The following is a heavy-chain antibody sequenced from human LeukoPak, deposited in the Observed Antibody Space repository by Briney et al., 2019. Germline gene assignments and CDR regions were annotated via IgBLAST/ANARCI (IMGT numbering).Heavy chain of an antibody. Sequence: GGSLRLSCAASGFTFSSYPMSWIRQAPGKGPEWVSCILDSGVSTYYADSVKGRFTISRDNSKNTLYLQMNSLRAEDTAVYYCANTVAGTFDYWGQGTLVTVSS. J-gene: IGHJ4*02. CDR1: GFTFSSYP. D-gene: IGHD6-19*01. V-gene: IGHV3-23*01. CDR3: ANTVAGTFDY. CDR2: ILDSGVST.